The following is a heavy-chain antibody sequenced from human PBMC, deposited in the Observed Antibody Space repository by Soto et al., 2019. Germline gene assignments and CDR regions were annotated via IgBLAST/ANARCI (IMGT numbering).Heavy chain of an antibody. J-gene: IGHJ4*02. Sequence: SGTPSPTCAVYGGAFSGYYWSWIRQPPGKGLEWIGEINHSGSTNYNPSLKSRVTISVDTSKNQFSLKLSSVTAADTAVYYCARGQRPRGTVYWGQGTLVTVSS. CDR1: GGAFSGYY. D-gene: IGHD3-16*01. V-gene: IGHV4-34*01. CDR2: INHSGST. CDR3: ARGQRPRGTVY.